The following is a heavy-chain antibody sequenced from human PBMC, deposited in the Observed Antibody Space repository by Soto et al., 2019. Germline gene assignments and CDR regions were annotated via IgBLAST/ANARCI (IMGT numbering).Heavy chain of an antibody. CDR2: ISSTGRYI. Sequence: GSLRLSCTASGFNFTDYNMNWVRQAPGKGLEWVSSISSTGRYIYYGDSVRGRITVSRDNGKNSLFLQMNNLGAEDTAVYYCAREKCSSNNCYLVGYYGLDVWGQGTTVTVSS. J-gene: IGHJ6*02. CDR3: AREKCSSNNCYLVGYYGLDV. V-gene: IGHV3-21*01. CDR1: GFNFTDYN. D-gene: IGHD2-2*01.